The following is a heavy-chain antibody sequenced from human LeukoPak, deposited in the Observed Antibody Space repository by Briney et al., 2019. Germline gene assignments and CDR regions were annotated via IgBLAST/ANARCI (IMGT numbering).Heavy chain of an antibody. CDR2: ITSSSSYI. CDR1: GFTFSSYS. Sequence: GGSLRLSCTASGFTFSSYSMIWVRQAPGKGLEWVSSITSSSSYIYYADSVKSRFTISRDDAKNSLYLQMNNLRAEDTAVYYCARETTVTSGWFDPWGQGTLVTVSS. CDR3: ARETTVTSGWFDP. J-gene: IGHJ5*02. V-gene: IGHV3-21*01. D-gene: IGHD4-17*01.